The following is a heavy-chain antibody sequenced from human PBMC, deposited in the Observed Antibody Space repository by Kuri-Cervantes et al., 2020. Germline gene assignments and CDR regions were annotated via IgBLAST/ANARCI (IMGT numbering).Heavy chain of an antibody. CDR3: ARGYAIAVAGSTPDY. Sequence: ASVKVSCKTSGYIFTNYGITWVRQAPGQGLEWMGWISAYNGNTNYAQKLQGRVTMTTDTSTSTAYMELSSLRSEDTAVYYCARGYAIAVAGSTPDYWGQGTLVTVSS. D-gene: IGHD6-19*01. CDR2: ISAYNGNT. J-gene: IGHJ4*02. CDR1: GYIFTNYG. V-gene: IGHV1-18*01.